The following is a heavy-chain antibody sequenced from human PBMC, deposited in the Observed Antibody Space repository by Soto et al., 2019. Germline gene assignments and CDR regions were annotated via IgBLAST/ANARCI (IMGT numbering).Heavy chain of an antibody. Sequence: EVQLLESGGGLVQPGGSLSLSCAASGFTFSNYGMSWVPQAPGKGLEWVPALPEIGTNTYYADSVKGRFTISRDNSKNTLFLQINNLRAGDTAVYYCAKKSGVGATWYFDYWGQGTRVTVSS. D-gene: IGHD1-26*01. CDR1: GFTFSNYG. V-gene: IGHV3-23*01. CDR3: AKKSGVGATWYFDY. CDR2: LPEIGTNT. J-gene: IGHJ4*02.